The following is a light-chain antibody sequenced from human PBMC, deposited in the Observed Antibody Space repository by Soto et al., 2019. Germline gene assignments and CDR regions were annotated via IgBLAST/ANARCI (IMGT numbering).Light chain of an antibody. Sequence: QSALTQPASVSGSPGQSITISSTGTSSDVGGYNYVSWYQQHPGKAPKLMIYEVTNRPSGVSNRFSGSKSGNTAFLTISGLQAEDEADYYCSSFTSTSTQVFGGGTKVTVL. V-gene: IGLV2-14*01. CDR3: SSFTSTSTQV. CDR2: EVT. CDR1: SSDVGGYNY. J-gene: IGLJ2*01.